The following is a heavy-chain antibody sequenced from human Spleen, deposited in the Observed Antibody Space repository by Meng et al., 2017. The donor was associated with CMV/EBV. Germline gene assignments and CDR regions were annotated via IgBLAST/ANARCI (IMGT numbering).Heavy chain of an antibody. CDR2: VNQDETEK. D-gene: IGHD3-16*01. CDR1: AFTIDKSW. CDR3: ARDGPGGYYFDY. J-gene: IGHJ4*02. Sequence: GGSLRLSCTASAFTIDKSWMNWVRQAPGKGLEWVASVNQDETEKYYVDSVEGRFSISRDNAKNSLSLQLNSLRAEDTAVYYCARDGPGGYYFDYWGQGTLVTVSS. V-gene: IGHV3-7*01.